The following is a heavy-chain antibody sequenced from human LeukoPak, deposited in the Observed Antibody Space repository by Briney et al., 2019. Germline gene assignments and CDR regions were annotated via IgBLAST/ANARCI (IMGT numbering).Heavy chain of an antibody. Sequence: SETLSLTCAVYGGSFSGYYWSWIRQPPGKGLEWIGEINHSGSANYNPSLKSRVTISIDTSKNQFSLELYSVTAADTAVCYCARWWGFDPWGQGTLVTVSS. CDR1: GGSFSGYY. V-gene: IGHV4-34*01. CDR3: ARWWGFDP. D-gene: IGHD2-15*01. J-gene: IGHJ5*02. CDR2: INHSGSA.